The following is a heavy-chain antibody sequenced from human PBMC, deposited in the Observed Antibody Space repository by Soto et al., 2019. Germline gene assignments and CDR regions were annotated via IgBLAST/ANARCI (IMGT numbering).Heavy chain of an antibody. CDR3: AREAGAALGSWLDA. V-gene: IGHV4-59*11. CDR1: GDSLKNHY. CDR2: IYASGST. J-gene: IGHJ5*02. D-gene: IGHD6-19*01. Sequence: PSETLSLTCSVSGDSLKNHYWAWIRHSPCKGLEWIGSIYASGSTNYSPALKSRVSMSVDTSKNLFSLKMNSVTAADTAVYYCAREAGAALGSWLDARGQGTPVTVSS.